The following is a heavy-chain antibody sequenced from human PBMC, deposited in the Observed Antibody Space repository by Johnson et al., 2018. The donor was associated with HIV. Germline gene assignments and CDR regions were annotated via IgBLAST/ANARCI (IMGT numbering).Heavy chain of an antibody. CDR2: ASGSGGTT. CDR1: GFTFSSYA. Sequence: VQLVESGGGLVQPGGSLRLSCAASGFTFSSYAVSWVRQAPGKGLEWVSGASGSGGTTYYADSVTGRFTISRDNSKNTLYLQMNSLRAEDTAVYYCAREGTLGAFDIWGQGTMVTVSS. D-gene: IGHD1-1*01. J-gene: IGHJ3*02. V-gene: IGHV3-23*04. CDR3: AREGTLGAFDI.